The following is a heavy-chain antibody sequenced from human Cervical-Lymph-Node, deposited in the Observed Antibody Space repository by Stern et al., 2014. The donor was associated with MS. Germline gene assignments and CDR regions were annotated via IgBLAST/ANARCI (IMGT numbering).Heavy chain of an antibody. CDR3: ARAPDYSDITGTFDY. CDR2: ISHTGNT. V-gene: IGHV4-4*02. Sequence: QVQLQESGPGLVRPSGTLSLTCAVSGDSVISSNTWNWVRQPPGKGLEWIGEISHTGNTNYNPSLKSRVSRSIDNSKNKFSRRLNSVTAADTAVYYCARAPDYSDITGTFDYWGLGTLVTVS. CDR1: GDSVISSNT. J-gene: IGHJ4*02. D-gene: IGHD3-22*01.